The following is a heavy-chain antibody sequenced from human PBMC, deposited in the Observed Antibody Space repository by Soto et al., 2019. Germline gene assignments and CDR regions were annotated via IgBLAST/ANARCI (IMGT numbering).Heavy chain of an antibody. D-gene: IGHD3-10*01. CDR3: ASDRYGSGIYYYYGMDV. J-gene: IGHJ6*02. CDR2: ISYDGSNK. V-gene: IGHV3-30*03. CDR1: GFTFSSSG. Sequence: QVQLVESGGGVVQPGRSLRLSCAASGFTFSSSGMHWVRQAPGKGLEWVAVISYDGSNKYYADSVKGRFTISRDNSKNTLYLQMNSLRAEDTAVYYCASDRYGSGIYYYYGMDVWGQGTTVTVSS.